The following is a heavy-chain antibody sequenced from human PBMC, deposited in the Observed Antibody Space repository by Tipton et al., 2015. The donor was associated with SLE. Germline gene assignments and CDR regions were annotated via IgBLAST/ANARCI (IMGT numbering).Heavy chain of an antibody. V-gene: IGHV4-31*03. J-gene: IGHJ6*03. Sequence: TLSLTCTVSGGSISSGGYFWNWIRQHPGKGLEWIGYIYYSGNTYYNPSLQGRITMSVDTSQNQFSLRLSSVTAADTAVYYCARLWLGYCYMDVWGKGTTVTVSS. CDR3: ARLWLGYCYMDV. CDR1: GGSISSGGYF. CDR2: IYYSGNT. D-gene: IGHD3-9*01.